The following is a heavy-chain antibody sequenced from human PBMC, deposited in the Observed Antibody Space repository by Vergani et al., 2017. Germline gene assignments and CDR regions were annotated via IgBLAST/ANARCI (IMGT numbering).Heavy chain of an antibody. CDR3: TRDVADTHSSIWPLNYHYFMDV. CDR1: GFTFSNFG. CDR2: ISYNGGNQ. Sequence: QVQLVESEGGVVQPGRSLTLSCVASGFTFSNFGMHWVRQVPGKGLEWVAFISYNGGNQYYADSVQGRFTISRDNTKNILYLQMSSLRVEDTALYYCTRDVADTHSSIWPLNYHYFMDVWGEGTTVTVSS. D-gene: IGHD6-13*01. J-gene: IGHJ6*03. V-gene: IGHV3-33*05.